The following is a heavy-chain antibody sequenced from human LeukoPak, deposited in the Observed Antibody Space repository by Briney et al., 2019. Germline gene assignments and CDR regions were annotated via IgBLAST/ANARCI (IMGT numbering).Heavy chain of an antibody. D-gene: IGHD3-16*02. CDR2: INAIGTTT. V-gene: IGHV3-11*01. CDR1: GFTFSNYY. Sequence: PGGSLRLSCAASGFTFSNYYMSWIRQAPGKGLEWVSYINAIGTTTYYADSLKGRFSISRDNAKNSLSLQMDSLRAEDTAVYYCAREGDSDYDYVWGSYRPFDYWGQGTLVTVSS. J-gene: IGHJ4*02. CDR3: AREGDSDYDYVWGSYRPFDY.